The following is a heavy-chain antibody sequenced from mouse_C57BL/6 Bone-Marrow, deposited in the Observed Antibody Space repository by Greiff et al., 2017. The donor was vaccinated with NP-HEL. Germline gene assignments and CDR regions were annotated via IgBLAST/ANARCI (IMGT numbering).Heavy chain of an antibody. V-gene: IGHV1-22*01. D-gene: IGHD1-1*01. CDR1: GYTFTDYN. CDR2: INPNNGGT. CDR3: ARGGYGSSYEFAY. Sequence: VQLQQSGPELVKPGASVKMSCKASGYTFTDYNMHWVKQSHGKSLEWIGYINPNNGGTSYNQKFKGKATLTVNKSSSTAYMELRSLTSEDSAVYYCARGGYGSSYEFAYWGQGTLVTVSA. J-gene: IGHJ3*01.